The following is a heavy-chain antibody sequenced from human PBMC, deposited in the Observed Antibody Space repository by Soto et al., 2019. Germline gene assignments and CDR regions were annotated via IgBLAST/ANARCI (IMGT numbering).Heavy chain of an antibody. J-gene: IGHJ2*01. Sequence: QLQLQESGPGLVKPSETLSLTCTVSGGSISSSSYYWGWIRQPPGKGLEWIGSIYYSGSTYYNPSLKSRVTLSVATSKNQSSLKLSSVTAADTAVYYCARQDDILTGYYENADYWYCDLWGRGTLVTVSS. CDR3: ARQDDILTGYYENADYWYCDL. CDR1: GGSISSSSYY. D-gene: IGHD3-9*01. V-gene: IGHV4-39*01. CDR2: IYYSGST.